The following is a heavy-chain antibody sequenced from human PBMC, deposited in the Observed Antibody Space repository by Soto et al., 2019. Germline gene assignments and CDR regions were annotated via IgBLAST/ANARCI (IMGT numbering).Heavy chain of an antibody. V-gene: IGHV1-2*02. CDR2: LNPNSGAT. Sequence: ASVKVSCKTSEYTFTDNYIYWIRQAPGQGLEWMGWLNPNSGATDFAQRFQGRVTLTSDTSISTAYMELNRLTSDDTAVFYCARQSCGSTSCFYDYWGPGALVTVSS. D-gene: IGHD2-2*01. CDR3: ARQSCGSTSCFYDY. J-gene: IGHJ4*02. CDR1: EYTFTDNY.